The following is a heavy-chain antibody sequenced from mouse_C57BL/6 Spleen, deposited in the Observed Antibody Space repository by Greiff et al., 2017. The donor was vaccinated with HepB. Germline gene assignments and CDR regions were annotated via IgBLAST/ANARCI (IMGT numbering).Heavy chain of an antibody. CDR2: IDPSDSYT. V-gene: IGHV1-69*01. D-gene: IGHD1-1*01. CDR1: GYTFTSYW. Sequence: QVQLKQPGAELVMPGASVKLSCKASGYTFTSYWMHWVKQRPGQGLEWIGEIDPSDSYTNYNQKFKGKSTLTVDKSSSTAYMQLSSLTSEDSAVYYCARKSYYYGSSPWYFDVWGTGTTVTVSS. J-gene: IGHJ1*03. CDR3: ARKSYYYGSSPWYFDV.